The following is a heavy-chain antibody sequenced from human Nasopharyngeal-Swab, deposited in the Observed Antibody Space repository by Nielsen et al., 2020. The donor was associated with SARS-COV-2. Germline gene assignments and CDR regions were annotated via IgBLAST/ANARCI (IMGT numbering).Heavy chain of an antibody. CDR2: IYYSGST. CDR3: AREVMWFGELLAGGDY. V-gene: IGHV4-39*02. Sequence: GSLRLSCTVSGGSISSSSYYWGWIRQPPGKGLEWIGSIYYSGSTYYNPSLKSRVTISVDTSKNQFSLKLSSVTAADTAVYYCAREVMWFGELLAGGDYWGQGTLVTVSS. J-gene: IGHJ4*02. D-gene: IGHD3-10*01. CDR1: GGSISSSSYY.